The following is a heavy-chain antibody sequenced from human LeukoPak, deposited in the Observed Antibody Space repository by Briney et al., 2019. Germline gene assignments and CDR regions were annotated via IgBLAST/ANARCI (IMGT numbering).Heavy chain of an antibody. V-gene: IGHV3-21*04. D-gene: IGHD6-13*01. J-gene: IGHJ5*02. CDR1: GFTLSSYS. CDR2: ISSSSSYI. Sequence: GGSLRLSCAASGFTLSSYSMNWVRQAPGKGLEWVSSISSSSSYIYYADSMKGRFTISRDNAKNSLYLQMNSLRAEDTAVYYCARSAFSSSWDNNWFDPWGQGTLVTVSS. CDR3: ARSAFSSSWDNNWFDP.